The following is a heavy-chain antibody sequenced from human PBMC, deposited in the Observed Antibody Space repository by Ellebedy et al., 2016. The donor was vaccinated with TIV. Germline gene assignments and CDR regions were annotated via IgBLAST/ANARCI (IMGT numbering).Heavy chain of an antibody. D-gene: IGHD3-16*02. CDR2: MNPNSGNT. Sequence: ASVKVSXXASGYTFTSYDINWVRQATGQGLEWMGWMNPNSGNTGYAQKFQGRVTMTRNTSISTAYMELSSLRSEDTAVYYCARDYYDYVWGSYRYYYGMDVWGQGTTVTVSS. CDR1: GYTFTSYD. CDR3: ARDYYDYVWGSYRYYYGMDV. J-gene: IGHJ6*02. V-gene: IGHV1-8*01.